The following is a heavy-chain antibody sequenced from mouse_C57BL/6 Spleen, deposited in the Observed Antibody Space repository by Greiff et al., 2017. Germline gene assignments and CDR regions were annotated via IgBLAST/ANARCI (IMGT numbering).Heavy chain of an antibody. J-gene: IGHJ2*01. CDR3: AREGYYSNYVDY. V-gene: IGHV1-66*01. D-gene: IGHD2-5*01. CDR1: GYSFTSYY. CDR2: IYPGSGNT. Sequence: QVQLKESGPELVKPGASVKISCKASGYSFTSYYIHWVKQRPGQGLEWIGWIYPGSGNTKYNEKFKGKATLTADTSSSTAYMQLSSLTSEDSAVYYCAREGYYSNYVDYWGQGTTLTVSS.